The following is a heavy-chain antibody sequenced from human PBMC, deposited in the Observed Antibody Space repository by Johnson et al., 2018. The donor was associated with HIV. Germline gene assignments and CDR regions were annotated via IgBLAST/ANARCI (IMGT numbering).Heavy chain of an antibody. CDR1: GFTFRSYG. J-gene: IGHJ3*02. CDR3: TRRSPYDAFDI. Sequence: QVQLVESGGGVVQPGRSLRLSCVASGFTFRSYGMHWVRQAPGKGLEWVAFVSYDGTNEFYADSVKGRFTVSRDSSKNTLFLQMSSLRAEDTAVYYCTRRSPYDAFDIWGQGTMVTVSS. CDR2: VSYDGTNE. V-gene: IGHV3-30*03.